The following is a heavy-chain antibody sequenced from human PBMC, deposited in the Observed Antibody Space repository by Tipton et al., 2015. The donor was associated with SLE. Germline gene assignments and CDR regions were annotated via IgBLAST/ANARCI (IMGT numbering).Heavy chain of an antibody. D-gene: IGHD2-21*02. V-gene: IGHV3-66*02. Sequence: SLRLSCADSGFTVSFNYMTWVRQAPGKGLEWVSFMFSADRTFYTDSVKGRFTISRDNSKNTLYLQMNSLRAEDTAVYYCASESPLLDAFDIWGQGTMVTVSS. J-gene: IGHJ3*02. CDR1: GFTVSFNY. CDR3: ASESPLLDAFDI. CDR2: MFSADRT.